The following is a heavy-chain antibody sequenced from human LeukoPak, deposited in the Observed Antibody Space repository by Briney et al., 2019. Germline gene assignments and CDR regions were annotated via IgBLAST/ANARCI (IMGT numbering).Heavy chain of an antibody. Sequence: VASVKVSCKASGYTFTTYGISWVRQAPGQGLEWMGGIIPIFGTANYAQKFQGRVTITADESTSTAYMELSSLRSEDTAVYYCARDNHRSSWSWFDPWGQGTLVIVSS. CDR1: GYTFTTYG. CDR3: ARDNHRSSWSWFDP. D-gene: IGHD6-13*01. CDR2: IIPIFGTA. V-gene: IGHV1-69*13. J-gene: IGHJ5*02.